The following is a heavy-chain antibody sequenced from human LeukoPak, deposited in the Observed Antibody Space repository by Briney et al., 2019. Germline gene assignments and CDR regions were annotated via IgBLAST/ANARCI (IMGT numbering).Heavy chain of an antibody. CDR1: GGSISSSSYY. V-gene: IGHV4-39*01. CDR3: ASSMYMGNFDY. D-gene: IGHD7-27*01. J-gene: IGHJ4*02. Sequence: SETLSLTCTVSGGSISSSSYYWGWIRQPPGKGLEWIGSIYYSGSTYYNPSLKSRVTISVDTSKNQFSLKLSSVTAADTAVYYCASSMYMGNFDYWGQGTLVTVSS. CDR2: IYYSGST.